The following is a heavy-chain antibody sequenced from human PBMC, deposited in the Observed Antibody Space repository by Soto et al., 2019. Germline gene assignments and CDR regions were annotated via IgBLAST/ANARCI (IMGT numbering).Heavy chain of an antibody. CDR3: ATDISGYYPSWFDP. D-gene: IGHD3-22*01. CDR1: GFTFSSYA. CDR2: ISVSGGNT. V-gene: IGHV3-23*01. J-gene: IGHJ5*02. Sequence: GGSLRLSCAVSGFTFSSYAMSWVRQAPGKGLEWVSTISVSGGNTYYADSVKGRFTISRDNSKNTLYLQMNSLRAEDTAVHYCATDISGYYPSWFDPWGQGTLVTVSS.